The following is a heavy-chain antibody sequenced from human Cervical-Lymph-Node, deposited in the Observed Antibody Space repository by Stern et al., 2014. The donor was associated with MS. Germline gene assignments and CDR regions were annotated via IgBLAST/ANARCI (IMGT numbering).Heavy chain of an antibody. CDR1: GGSISSGGSS. J-gene: IGHJ3*01. CDR2: IYHSGST. D-gene: IGHD2-21*01. Sequence: QVQLQESGSGQAKRSQTLSLTCAVSGGSISSGGSSWNWIRQPPGKGLEWIGFIYHSGSTYYNPSLKGRVFISVDTSKNQFALNLRSVTAADTAVYYCARGGVIYTQDRNGFDVWGQGTMVTVSS. CDR3: ARGGVIYTQDRNGFDV. V-gene: IGHV4-30-2*01.